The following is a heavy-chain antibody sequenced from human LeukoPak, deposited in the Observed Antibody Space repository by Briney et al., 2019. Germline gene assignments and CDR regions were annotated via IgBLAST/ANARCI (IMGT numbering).Heavy chain of an antibody. CDR3: ARHNVYFVTMVRGARGGWFDP. CDR1: GYSVSSGYY. D-gene: IGHD3-10*01. CDR2: IYYSGST. V-gene: IGHV4-61*01. J-gene: IGHJ5*02. Sequence: SSETLSLTCTVSGYSVSSGYYWSWIRQPPGKGLEWIGYIYYSGSTNYNPSLKSRVTISVDTSKNQFSLKLSSVTAADTAVYYCARHNVYFVTMVRGARGGWFDPWGQGTLVTVSS.